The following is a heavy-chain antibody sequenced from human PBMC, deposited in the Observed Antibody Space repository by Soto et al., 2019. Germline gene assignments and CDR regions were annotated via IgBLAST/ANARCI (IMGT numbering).Heavy chain of an antibody. D-gene: IGHD6-19*01. CDR3: ARMSAGTSGWYLGWFDP. Sequence: QVQLQESGPGLVKPSGTLSLTCTVSGGSISTDNWWTWVRQSPGKGLEWIGEVFHSGAANYSPSLKTRVDISVDKSKNQFSLKLTSVTAADTGVYYCARMSAGTSGWYLGWFDPWGQGTLVTVSS. CDR2: VFHSGAA. J-gene: IGHJ5*02. V-gene: IGHV4-4*02. CDR1: GGSISTDNW.